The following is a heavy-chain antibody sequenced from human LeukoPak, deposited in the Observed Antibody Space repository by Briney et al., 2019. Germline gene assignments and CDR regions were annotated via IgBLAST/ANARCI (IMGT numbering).Heavy chain of an antibody. CDR1: GFTFSSYA. V-gene: IGHV3-23*01. CDR2: ISGSGGST. CDR3: AKGPLTEVAGTTWDY. Sequence: GGSLRLSCAASGFTFSSYAMSWVRQAPGKGLEWVSAISGSGGSTYYADSVKGRFTISRDNPKNTLYVQMNSLRAEDTAVYYCAKGPLTEVAGTTWDYWGQGTPVTVSS. D-gene: IGHD6-19*01. J-gene: IGHJ4*02.